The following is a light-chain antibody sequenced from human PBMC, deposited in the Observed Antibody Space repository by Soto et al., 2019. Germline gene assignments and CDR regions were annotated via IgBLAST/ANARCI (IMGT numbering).Light chain of an antibody. CDR1: QSVSRY. Sequence: IGLTQHPAPLCLSPGERATLSCRAGQSVSRYLAWYRQTPSQAPTLPTYDAYDRATGIPPRFSGSGSGTDFTLTISRLEPEDSAVYYCQQRHTWPITLGQGTRLEI. CDR3: QQRHTWPIT. CDR2: DAY. V-gene: IGKV3-11*01. J-gene: IGKJ5*01.